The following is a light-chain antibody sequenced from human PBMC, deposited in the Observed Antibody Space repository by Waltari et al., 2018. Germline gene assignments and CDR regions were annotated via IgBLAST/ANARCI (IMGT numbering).Light chain of an antibody. CDR1: QSVRSSY. Sequence: EIVLTQSPGTLSLSPGERATLSCRASQSVRSSYLAWYQQKPGQAPRLLIDGASIRATGIPDRFIGSGSGTDFTLTISRLEPEDFAVYYCQQYGSSPYTFGQGTKLEIK. V-gene: IGKV3-20*01. CDR3: QQYGSSPYT. CDR2: GAS. J-gene: IGKJ2*01.